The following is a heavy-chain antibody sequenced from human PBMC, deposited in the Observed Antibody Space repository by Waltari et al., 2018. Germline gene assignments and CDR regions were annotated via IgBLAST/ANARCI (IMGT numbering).Heavy chain of an antibody. Sequence: EVHMVESGGDIVQPGGSLRLSCGASGFTFSNYWMHWVRQAPGKGLVWVSRIINDGSGADYADSVRGRFSIAGDNAKNVLYLQMNSLRVEDTAVYYCARYTMTTAGDFWGQGTLVTVSS. CDR2: IINDGSGA. V-gene: IGHV3-74*01. CDR1: GFTFSNYW. J-gene: IGHJ4*02. CDR3: ARYTMTTAGDF. D-gene: IGHD4-17*01.